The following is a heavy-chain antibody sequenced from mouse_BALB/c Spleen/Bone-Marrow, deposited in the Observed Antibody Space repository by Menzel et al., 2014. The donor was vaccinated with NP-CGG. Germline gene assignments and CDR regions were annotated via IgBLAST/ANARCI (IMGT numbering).Heavy chain of an antibody. J-gene: IGHJ1*01. CDR3: ARGGTTATWYFDV. CDR2: IDPANGNT. D-gene: IGHD1-2*01. CDR1: GFNIKDTY. V-gene: IGHV14-3*02. Sequence: EVQLQQSGAELVKPGASVKLSCTASGFNIKDTYMHWVKQRPEQGLEWIGRIDPANGNTKYDPKFQGKATITADTSSNTAYLQLSSLTSEDTAVYYRARGGTTATWYFDVWGAGTTVTVSS.